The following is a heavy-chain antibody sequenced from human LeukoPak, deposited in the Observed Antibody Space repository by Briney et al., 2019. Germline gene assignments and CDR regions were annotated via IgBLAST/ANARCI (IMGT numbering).Heavy chain of an antibody. D-gene: IGHD6-13*01. Sequence: PGGSLRLSCAASGFTFSSYGMHWVRQAPGKGLEWVAVIWYDGSNKYYADSVKGRFTISRDNSKNTLYLQMSSLRAEDTAVYYCAKGLESSIWYTLIDYWGQGTLVTVSS. V-gene: IGHV3-33*06. CDR2: IWYDGSNK. J-gene: IGHJ4*02. CDR3: AKGLESSIWYTLIDY. CDR1: GFTFSSYG.